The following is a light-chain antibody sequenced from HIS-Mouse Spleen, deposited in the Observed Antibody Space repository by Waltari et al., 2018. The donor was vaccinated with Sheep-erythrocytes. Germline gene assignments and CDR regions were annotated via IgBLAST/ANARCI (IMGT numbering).Light chain of an antibody. CDR3: CSYAGSFLV. J-gene: IGLJ3*02. CDR2: EGS. Sequence: QSALTQPRSVSGSPGQSITISCTGTSSDVGSYNLVSWYQQHPGKAPKLMIYEGSKRPSGVSNRFSGSKSGNTASLTISGLQAEDEADYYCCSYAGSFLVFGGGTKLTVL. CDR1: SSDVGSYNL. V-gene: IGLV2-23*01.